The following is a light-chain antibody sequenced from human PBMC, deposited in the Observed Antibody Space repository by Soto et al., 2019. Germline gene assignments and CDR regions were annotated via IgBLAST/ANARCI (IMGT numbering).Light chain of an antibody. CDR3: QQYDSFSVT. CDR1: QNISTS. Sequence: DLKLTQSPSTLSASVGDSVTITCRASQNISTSLAWYQQKPGEAPILLIYAASTLQSGVPPRFSGSGSGTEFTLTICSLQPDDFPTYYSQQYDSFSVTFGQGTKVDVK. CDR2: AAS. J-gene: IGKJ1*01. V-gene: IGKV1-5*01.